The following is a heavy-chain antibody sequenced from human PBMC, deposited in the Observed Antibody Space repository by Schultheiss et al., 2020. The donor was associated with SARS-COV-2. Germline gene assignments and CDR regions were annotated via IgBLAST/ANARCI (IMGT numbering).Heavy chain of an antibody. CDR2: IYYSGST. D-gene: IGHD3-10*01. CDR3: ARAPWASYYYGSGSYYKRGWYFDL. V-gene: IGHV4-31*01. CDR1: GGSISSGGYY. J-gene: IGHJ2*01. Sequence: SETLSLTCTVSGGSISSGGYYWSWIRQHPGKGLEWIGYIYYSGSTYYNPSLKSLVTISVDTSKNQFSLKLSSVTAADTAVYYCARAPWASYYYGSGSYYKRGWYFDLWGRGTLVTVSS.